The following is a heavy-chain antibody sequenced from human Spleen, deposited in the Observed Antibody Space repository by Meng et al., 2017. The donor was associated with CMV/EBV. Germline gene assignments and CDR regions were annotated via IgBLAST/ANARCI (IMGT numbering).Heavy chain of an antibody. CDR2: INPNSGGT. J-gene: IGHJ4*02. Sequence: TFTDYYMHWVRQAPGQGLEWMGWINPNSGGTNYAQKFQGRVTMTRDTSISTAYMELSRLRSDNTAVYYCARDRPEDRRCSSTNCLGYWGQGTLVTVSS. V-gene: IGHV1-2*02. CDR3: ARDRPEDRRCSSTNCLGY. D-gene: IGHD2-2*01. CDR1: TFTDYY.